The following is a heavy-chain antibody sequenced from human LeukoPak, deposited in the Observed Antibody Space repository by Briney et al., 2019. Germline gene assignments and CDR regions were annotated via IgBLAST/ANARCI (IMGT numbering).Heavy chain of an antibody. CDR3: ARDGTWRRYGYLDY. Sequence: PGGSLRLSCAASGFTFSSYSMNWVRQAPGKGLEWVSSISSSSSYIYYADSVKGRFTISRDNAKNSLYLQMNSLRAEDTAVYYCARDGTWRRYGYLDYWGQGTLVTVSS. D-gene: IGHD5-18*01. J-gene: IGHJ4*02. V-gene: IGHV3-21*01. CDR1: GFTFSSYS. CDR2: ISSSSSYI.